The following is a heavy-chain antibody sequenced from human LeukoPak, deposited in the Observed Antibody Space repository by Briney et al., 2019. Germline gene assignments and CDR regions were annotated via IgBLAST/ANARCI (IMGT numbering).Heavy chain of an antibody. J-gene: IGHJ6*02. V-gene: IGHV1-8*01. CDR1: EYTFTSYD. CDR2: MNSNSGNT. CDR3: ARVGSGSYFYYYGMDV. Sequence: ASVKVSCKASEYTFTSYDINWVRQATGQGLEWMGWMNSNSGNTGYAQKFQGRVTMTRNTSISTAYMELSSLRSEDTAVYYCARVGSGSYFYYYGMDVWGQGTTVTVSS. D-gene: IGHD3-10*01.